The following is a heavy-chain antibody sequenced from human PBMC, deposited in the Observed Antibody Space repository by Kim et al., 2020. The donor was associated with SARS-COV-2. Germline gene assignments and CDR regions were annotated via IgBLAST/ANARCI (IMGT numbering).Heavy chain of an antibody. CDR1: GFTFSSYG. D-gene: IGHD5-12*01. CDR2: ISYDGSNK. J-gene: IGHJ4*02. V-gene: IGHV3-30*18. Sequence: GGSLRLSCAASGFTFSSYGMHWVRQAPGKGLEWVAVISYDGSNKYYADSVKGRFTISRDNSKNTLYLQMNSLRAEDTAVYYCAKDPGYEPYFDYWGQGTLVTVSS. CDR3: AKDPGYEPYFDY.